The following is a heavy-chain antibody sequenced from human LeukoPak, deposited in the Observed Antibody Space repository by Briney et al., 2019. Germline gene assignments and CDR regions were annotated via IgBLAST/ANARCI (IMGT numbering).Heavy chain of an antibody. CDR3: ARELPPVVKFYFDY. CDR1: GFTFSNNG. CDR2: IWYDGSNK. D-gene: IGHD3-22*01. V-gene: IGHV3-33*01. J-gene: IGHJ4*02. Sequence: GGSLRLSCAASGFTFSNNGMHWVRQAPGKGLEWVAVIWYDGSNKYYADSVKGRFTISRDNSKNMLYLQMNSLRAEDTAVYYCARELPPVVKFYFDYWGQGTLATVSS.